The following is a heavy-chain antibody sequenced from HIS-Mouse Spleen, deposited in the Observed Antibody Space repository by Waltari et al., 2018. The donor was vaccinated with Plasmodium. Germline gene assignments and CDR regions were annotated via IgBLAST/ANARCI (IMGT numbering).Heavy chain of an antibody. CDR1: GFTFDDYA. CDR3: AKDQTPYQLLHFDY. CDR2: VSWNRGAI. V-gene: IGHV3-9*01. J-gene: IGHJ4*02. D-gene: IGHD2-2*01. Sequence: EVQLVESGGGLVQPGRSLRLSCAASGFTFDDYALHWVRQAPGKGLEWVLGVSWNRGAIGYADSVKGRFTISRDNAKNSLYLQMNSLRAEDTALYYCAKDQTPYQLLHFDYWGQGTLVTVSS.